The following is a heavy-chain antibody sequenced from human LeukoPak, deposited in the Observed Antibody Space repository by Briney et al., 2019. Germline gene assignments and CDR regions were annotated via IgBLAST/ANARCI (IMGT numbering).Heavy chain of an antibody. Sequence: SETLSLTCTVSGGSISSYYWGWIRQPPGKGLEWIGYIYYSGSTNYTPSLKSRVTISVDTSKNQFSLKLSSVTAADTAVYYCARGYSSGWRDSFDPWGQGTLVTVSS. CDR3: ARGYSSGWRDSFDP. J-gene: IGHJ5*02. CDR2: IYYSGST. V-gene: IGHV4-59*01. D-gene: IGHD6-19*01. CDR1: GGSISSYY.